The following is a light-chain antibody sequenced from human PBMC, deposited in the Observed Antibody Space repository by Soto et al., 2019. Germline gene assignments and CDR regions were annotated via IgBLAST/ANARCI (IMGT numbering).Light chain of an antibody. CDR1: QGISSY. J-gene: IGKJ4*01. Sequence: DIQLTQSPSFLSASEGDRVTITCRASQGISSYLAWYQQKPGKAPKLLIYAASTLQGGVPSRFSGSGFETEFTLSLSSLQPEDFATYHCQQVNIYPISSGGGNKVEIK. CDR2: AAS. CDR3: QQVNIYPIS. V-gene: IGKV1-9*01.